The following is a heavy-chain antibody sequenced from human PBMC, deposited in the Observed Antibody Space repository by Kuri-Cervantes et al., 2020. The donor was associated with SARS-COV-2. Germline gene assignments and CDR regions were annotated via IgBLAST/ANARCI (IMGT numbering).Heavy chain of an antibody. CDR1: TSTFSSYA. D-gene: IGHD3-3*01. Sequence: GGSLRLSCAASTSTFSSYAMTWVRQAPGQGLQWVSSISGDGSATNYADSVQGRFTISRDNSRSALYLRMKSLRADDTATYFCATSTDFGAFIIPVEYWGQGTQVTVSS. CDR3: ATSTDFGAFIIPVEY. V-gene: IGHV3-23*01. CDR2: ISGDGSAT. J-gene: IGHJ4*02.